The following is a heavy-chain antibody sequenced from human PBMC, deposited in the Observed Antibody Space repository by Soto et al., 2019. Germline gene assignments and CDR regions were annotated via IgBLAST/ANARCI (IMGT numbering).Heavy chain of an antibody. J-gene: IGHJ2*01. CDR3: ARGNLGGYFDL. D-gene: IGHD3-16*01. CDR2: IDYSGRT. Sequence: SETLSLTCSVSGYLISSGYYWGWVRQTPGKGLEWLGSIDYSGRTYYSPSLKSRVSTSVDLSKNQFSLKLRSVTAADTAVYFCARGNLGGYFDLWGRGTLVTVSS. V-gene: IGHV4-38-2*02. CDR1: GYLISSGYY.